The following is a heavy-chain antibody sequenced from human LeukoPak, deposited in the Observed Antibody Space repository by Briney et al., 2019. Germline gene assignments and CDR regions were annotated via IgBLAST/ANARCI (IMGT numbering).Heavy chain of an antibody. Sequence: RGSLRLSCAASGFTFSSYAMSWVRQAPGKGLEWVSAISGSGGSTYYADSVKGRFTISRDNSKNTLYLQMNSLRAEDTAVYYWAKGGIRGVTMIVVVIGISAFDIWGQGTMVTVSS. D-gene: IGHD3-22*01. CDR1: GFTFSSYA. V-gene: IGHV3-23*01. CDR3: AKGGIRGVTMIVVVIGISAFDI. J-gene: IGHJ3*02. CDR2: ISGSGGST.